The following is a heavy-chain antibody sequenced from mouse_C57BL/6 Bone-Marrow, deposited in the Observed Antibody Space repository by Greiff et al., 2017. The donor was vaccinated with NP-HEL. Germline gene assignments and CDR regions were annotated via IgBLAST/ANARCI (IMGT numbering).Heavy chain of an antibody. CDR2: ISSGSSTI. D-gene: IGHD2-12*01. Sequence: DVHLVESGGGLVKPGGSLKLSCAASGFTFSDYGMHWVRQAPVQGLEWVAYISSGSSTIYYADTVKGRFTISRDNATNTPFLQMTRLRSEDTAKYYWARCYRGLYYYDMDYWGQGTSVTVS. CDR1: GFTFSDYG. V-gene: IGHV5-17*01. J-gene: IGHJ4*01. CDR3: ARCYRGLYYYDMDY.